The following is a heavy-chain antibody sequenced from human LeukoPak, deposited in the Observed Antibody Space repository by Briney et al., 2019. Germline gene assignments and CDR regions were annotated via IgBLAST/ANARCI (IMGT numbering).Heavy chain of an antibody. Sequence: GGSLRLSCADSGLTFSSNSMDWVRQAPGKGLEWVSSISSSSTYIYYADSVRGRFTISRDNAKKSLYLQMDSLRAEDTAVYFCARDRGYGYYYFDYWGQGTLVTVSP. D-gene: IGHD5-12*01. CDR3: ARDRGYGYYYFDY. V-gene: IGHV3-21*01. CDR1: GLTFSSNS. CDR2: ISSSSTYI. J-gene: IGHJ4*02.